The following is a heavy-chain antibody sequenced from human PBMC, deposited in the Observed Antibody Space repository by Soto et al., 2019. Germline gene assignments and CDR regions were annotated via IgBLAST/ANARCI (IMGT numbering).Heavy chain of an antibody. CDR3: ARDGPGGSFYGA. Sequence: AVGSLSLSCAAFGYPFGSYAMSWVRQAPGKGLEWVSAISGSGGSTYYADSVKGRFTISRDNAKNSLYLQMNSLRADDTALYYCARDGPGGSFYGAWGQGTLVTVSS. V-gene: IGHV3-23*01. D-gene: IGHD2-15*01. J-gene: IGHJ4*02. CDR1: GYPFGSYA. CDR2: ISGSGGST.